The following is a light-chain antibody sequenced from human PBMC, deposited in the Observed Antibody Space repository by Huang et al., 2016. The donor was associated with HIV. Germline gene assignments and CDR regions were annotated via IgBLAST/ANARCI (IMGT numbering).Light chain of an antibody. V-gene: IGKV3-15*01. CDR1: QSISDN. CDR3: QQYNTWPPKYT. J-gene: IGKJ2*01. CDR2: GAS. Sequence: EIVMTQSPATLSVSPGERVTLSCRASQSISDNLAWYQHKPGQAPRLLIYGASTRAIGIPGRFSGSGSGTEFTLSISSLQSEDSAVYYCQQYNTWPPKYTFGQGTKVEIK.